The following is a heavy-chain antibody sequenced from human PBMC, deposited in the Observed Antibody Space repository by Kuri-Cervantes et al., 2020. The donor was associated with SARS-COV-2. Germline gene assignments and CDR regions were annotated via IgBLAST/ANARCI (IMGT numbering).Heavy chain of an antibody. J-gene: IGHJ3*02. CDR3: ANGGSGYYLHDAFDI. V-gene: IGHV3-23*01. D-gene: IGHD3-22*01. CDR1: GFTFGDYA. Sequence: GESLKISCTASGFTFGDYAMSWVRQAPGKGLEWVSAISGSGGSTYYADSVKGRFTISRDNSKNTLYLQMNSLRAEDTAVYYCANGGSGYYLHDAFDIWGQGTMVTVS. CDR2: ISGSGGST.